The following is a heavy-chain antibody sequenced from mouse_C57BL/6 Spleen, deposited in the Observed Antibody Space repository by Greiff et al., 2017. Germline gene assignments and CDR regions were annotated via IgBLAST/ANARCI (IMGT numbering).Heavy chain of an antibody. CDR3: ARGGGEYFDV. V-gene: IGHV1-42*01. J-gene: IGHJ1*03. Sequence: EVQLQESGPELVKPGASVKISCKASGYSFTGYYMNWVKQSPEKSLEWIGEINPSTGGTTYNQKFKAKSTLTVDKSSSTAYMQLKSLTSEDSAVYYCARGGGEYFDVWGTGTTVTVSS. CDR2: INPSTGGT. CDR1: GYSFTGYY.